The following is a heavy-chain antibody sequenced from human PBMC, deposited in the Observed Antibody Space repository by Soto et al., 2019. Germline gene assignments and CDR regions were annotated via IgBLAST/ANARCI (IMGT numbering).Heavy chain of an antibody. CDR2: IKQDGSEK. V-gene: IGHV3-7*01. J-gene: IGHJ5*02. CDR1: GFTFSSYW. D-gene: IGHD2-2*01. Sequence: PGGSLRLSCAASGFTFSSYWMSWVRQAPGKGLEWVANIKQDGSEKYYVDSVKGRFTISRDNAKNSLYLQMNSLRAEDTAVYYCARDYERIAVVPAAGINWFDPWGQGTLVTVSS. CDR3: ARDYERIAVVPAAGINWFDP.